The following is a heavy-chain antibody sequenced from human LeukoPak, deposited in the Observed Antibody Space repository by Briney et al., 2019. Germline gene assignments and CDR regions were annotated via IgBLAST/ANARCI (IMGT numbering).Heavy chain of an antibody. CDR1: GFTFSSYA. CDR2: ISGSGGST. D-gene: IGHD3-22*01. J-gene: IGHJ4*02. V-gene: IGHV3-23*01. CDR3: AKDRTDEYYYDSSGYEY. Sequence: GGSLRLSCAAPGFTFSSYAMSWVRQAPGKGLEWVSAISGSGGSTYYADSVKGRFTIYRDNSKNTLYLQMNSLRAEDTAVYYCAKDRTDEYYYDSSGYEYWGQGTLVTVSS.